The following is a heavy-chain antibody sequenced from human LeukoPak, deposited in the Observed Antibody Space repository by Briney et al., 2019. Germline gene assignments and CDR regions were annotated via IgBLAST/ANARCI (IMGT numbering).Heavy chain of an antibody. V-gene: IGHV5-51*01. D-gene: IGHD3-10*01. CDR3: ARGYYYGSVSYYNRKDYYGMDV. CDR1: GYSFTTYW. CDR2: IQPGDSET. J-gene: IGHJ6*02. Sequence: GESLKISCKGSGYSFTTYWIGWVRQMPGKGLEWMGIIQPGDSETRYSPSFQGQVTISADKSTSTAYLHWSSLKASDTAMYYCARGYYYGSVSYYNRKDYYGMDVWGQGTTVTVSS.